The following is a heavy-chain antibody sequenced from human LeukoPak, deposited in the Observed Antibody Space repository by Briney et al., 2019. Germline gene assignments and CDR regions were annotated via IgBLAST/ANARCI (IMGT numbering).Heavy chain of an antibody. V-gene: IGHV4-30-2*01. D-gene: IGHD6-19*01. CDR2: IYHSGST. Sequence: SETLSLTCAVSGGSISSGGYSWSWIRQPPGKGLEWIGYIYHSGSTYYNPSLKSRVTISVDRSKNQFSLKLSSVTAADTAVYYCAREDSSGSGAFDIWGQGTMVTVSS. J-gene: IGHJ3*02. CDR1: GGSISSGGYS. CDR3: AREDSSGSGAFDI.